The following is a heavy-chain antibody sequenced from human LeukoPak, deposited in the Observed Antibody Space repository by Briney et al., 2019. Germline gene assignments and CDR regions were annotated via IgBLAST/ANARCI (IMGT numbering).Heavy chain of an antibody. CDR3: ARSSMGYDAFDI. D-gene: IGHD6-6*01. CDR1: GFTFSSYS. CDR2: ISSSSSTI. J-gene: IGHJ3*02. V-gene: IGHV3-48*04. Sequence: GGSLRLSCAASGFTFSSYSMNWVRQAPGKGLEWVSYISSSSSTICYADSVKGRFTISRDNAKNSLYLQMNSLRAEDTALYHCARSSMGYDAFDIWGQGTMVTVSS.